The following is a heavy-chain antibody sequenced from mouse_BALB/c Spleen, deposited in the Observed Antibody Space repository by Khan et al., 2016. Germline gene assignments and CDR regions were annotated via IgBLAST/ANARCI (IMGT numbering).Heavy chain of an antibody. Sequence: QVQLQQSGAELVRPGTSVKVSCTASGYAFTNYLIEWVKQRPGQGLEWIGVINPGSGGTNYTEKFKGMAILTADKSSSTAYIQLSSLTSADSAVYVCARGYGGYFAVWGAGTTVTVSS. CDR2: INPGSGGT. J-gene: IGHJ1*01. V-gene: IGHV1-54*01. CDR1: GYAFTNYL. D-gene: IGHD1-2*01. CDR3: ARGYGGYFAV.